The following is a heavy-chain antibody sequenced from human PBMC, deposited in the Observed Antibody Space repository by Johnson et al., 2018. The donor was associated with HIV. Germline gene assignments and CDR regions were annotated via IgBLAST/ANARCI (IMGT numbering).Heavy chain of an antibody. D-gene: IGHD3-3*01. CDR1: GFTFDDYG. CDR3: ARVRDSNFWSGQQSRHAFDI. CDR2: IKQDGSEK. Sequence: EVQVVESGGGVVRPGGSLRLSCAASGFTFDDYGMSWVRQAPGKGLEWVANIKQDGSEKYYEDSVKGRFTISRDNAKNSLYLQMNSLRAEDTAVYYCARVRDSNFWSGQQSRHAFDIWGQGTMVTVSS. J-gene: IGHJ3*02. V-gene: IGHV3-7*01.